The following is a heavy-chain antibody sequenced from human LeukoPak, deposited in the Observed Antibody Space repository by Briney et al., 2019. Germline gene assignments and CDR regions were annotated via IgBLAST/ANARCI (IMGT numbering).Heavy chain of an antibody. CDR2: VKRKTDGGTT. V-gene: IGHV3-15*01. D-gene: IGHD3-22*01. CDR3: TALIVVGPHYDH. CDR1: GFTFSDAW. Sequence: GGSLRLSCAASGFTFSDAWMSWVRQAPGKGLEGVGRVKRKTDGGTTDYAAPVKGRFTISRDDSKTTLYLQMNSLKTEDTAVYYCTALIVVGPHYDHWGQGTLVTVSS. J-gene: IGHJ4*02.